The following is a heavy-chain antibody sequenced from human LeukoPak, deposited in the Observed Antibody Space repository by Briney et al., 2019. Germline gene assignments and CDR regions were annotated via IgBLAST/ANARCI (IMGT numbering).Heavy chain of an antibody. D-gene: IGHD2/OR15-2a*01. V-gene: IGHV1-69*04. CDR2: IIPILGIA. CDR1: GGTFRSYT. CDR3: AREGLVIRAAFDI. Sequence: SVKVSCKASGGTFRSYTISWVRQAPEQGLEWMGRIIPILGIANYAQKFQGRVTITADKSTSTAYMELSSLRSEDTAVYYCAREGLVIRAAFDIWGQGTMVTVSS. J-gene: IGHJ3*02.